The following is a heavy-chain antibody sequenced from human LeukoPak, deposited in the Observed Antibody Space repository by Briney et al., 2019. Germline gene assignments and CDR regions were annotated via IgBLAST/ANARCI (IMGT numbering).Heavy chain of an antibody. CDR1: GYTFASYG. V-gene: IGHV1-18*01. J-gene: IGHJ4*02. Sequence: GASVKVSCKASGYTFASYGISWVRQAPGQGLEWMGWISAYNGNTNYAQKLQGRVTMTRDTSTTTVYMEASSLRSEDTAVYYCARAGYDSSGYYSYWGQGTLVTVSS. D-gene: IGHD3-22*01. CDR2: ISAYNGNT. CDR3: ARAGYDSSGYYSY.